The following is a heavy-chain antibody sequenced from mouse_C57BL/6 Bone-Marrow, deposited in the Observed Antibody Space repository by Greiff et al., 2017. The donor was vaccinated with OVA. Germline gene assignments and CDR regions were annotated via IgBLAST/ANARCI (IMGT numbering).Heavy chain of an antibody. CDR3: ARGEAADY. J-gene: IGHJ2*01. Sequence: EVKLVESGGGLVKPGGSLKLSCAASGFTFSSYAMSWVRQTPEKRLEWVATISDGGSYTYYPDNVKGRFTISRDNAKNNLYLQMSHLKSEDTAMYYCARGEAADYWSQGTTLTVSS. CDR1: GFTFSSYA. CDR2: ISDGGSYT. V-gene: IGHV5-4*03. D-gene: IGHD6-1*01.